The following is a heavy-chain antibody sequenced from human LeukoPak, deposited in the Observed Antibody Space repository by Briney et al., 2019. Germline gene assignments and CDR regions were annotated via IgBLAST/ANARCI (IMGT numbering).Heavy chain of an antibody. J-gene: IGHJ5*02. CDR1: GGSISSSSYY. D-gene: IGHD3-10*01. CDR2: IYFSGST. Sequence: SETLSLTWTGPGGSISSSSYYWGWIRQPSGTGLEWIGSIYFSGSTYYNPSLKSRVTISVDTSKNQFSLKLSSVTAADTAVYYCARQITMVRGVTVTDWFDPWGQGTLVTVSS. V-gene: IGHV4-39*01. CDR3: ARQITMVRGVTVTDWFDP.